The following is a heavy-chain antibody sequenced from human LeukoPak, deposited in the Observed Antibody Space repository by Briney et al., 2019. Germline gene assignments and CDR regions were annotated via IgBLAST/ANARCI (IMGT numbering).Heavy chain of an antibody. CDR2: IYYSGST. CDR1: GGSISSSSYY. Sequence: PSETLSLTCTVSGGSISSSSYYWGWIRQPPGKGLEWIGSIYYSGSTYYNPSLKSRVTISVDTSKNQFSLKLSSVTAADTAVYYCARGLRGDSSPYYYYYMDVWGKGTTVIVSS. D-gene: IGHD3-10*01. V-gene: IGHV4-39*01. CDR3: ARGLRGDSSPYYYYYMDV. J-gene: IGHJ6*03.